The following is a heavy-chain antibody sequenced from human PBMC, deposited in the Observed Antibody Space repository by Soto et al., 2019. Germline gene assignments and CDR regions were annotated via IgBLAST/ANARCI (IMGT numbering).Heavy chain of an antibody. Sequence: EVQLLESGGGLVQPGGSLRLSCAASGFAFGNSVMGYVRQAPGKGLEWVSSIRGDNAAYYADSVKGRFTISRYNSNNMLYLQMSYLRIEDTAVYYCAKLRPREPGWGGYHFEHWGQGALVTVST. CDR1: GFAFGNSV. V-gene: IGHV3-23*01. D-gene: IGHD2-15*01. J-gene: IGHJ4*02. CDR3: AKLRPREPGWGGYHFEH. CDR2: IRGDNAA.